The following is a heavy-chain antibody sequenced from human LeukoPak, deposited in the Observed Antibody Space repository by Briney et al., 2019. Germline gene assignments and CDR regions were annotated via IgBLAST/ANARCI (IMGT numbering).Heavy chain of an antibody. J-gene: IGHJ4*02. D-gene: IGHD3-10*01. Sequence: PSETLSLTCAVYGGSFSGYYRSWIRQSPGKGLEWIGEINDSGTTNYNPSLKSRVTISEDTFRNQFSLKLSSVTAADTAVYYCARSGRYQIYWGRGTLVTVSS. CDR2: INDSGTT. V-gene: IGHV4-34*01. CDR1: GGSFSGYY. CDR3: ARSGRYQIY.